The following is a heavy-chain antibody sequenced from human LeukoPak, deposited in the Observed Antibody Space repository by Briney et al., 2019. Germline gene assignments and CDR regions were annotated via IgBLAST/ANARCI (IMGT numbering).Heavy chain of an antibody. D-gene: IGHD2/OR15-2a*01. V-gene: IGHV4-34*01. J-gene: IGHJ4*02. Sequence: SETPSLTCAVYGGSFSGYYWSWIRQPPGKGLEWIGEINHSGSTNYNPSLKRRVTISVDTSKNQFSLKLSSVTAADTAVYYCAGDSSDYWGQGTLVTVSS. CDR2: INHSGST. CDR1: GGSFSGYY. CDR3: AGDSSDY.